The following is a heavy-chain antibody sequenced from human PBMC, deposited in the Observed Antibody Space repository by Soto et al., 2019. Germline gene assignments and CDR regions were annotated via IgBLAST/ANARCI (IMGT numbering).Heavy chain of an antibody. J-gene: IGHJ4*02. V-gene: IGHV3-30-3*01. CDR2: ISYDGSNK. CDR3: ARVEGGYCSSTTCPATY. CDR1: GFTFSSYA. Sequence: GGSLRLSCAASGFTFSSYAMHWVRQAPGKGLEWVAVISYDGSNKYYADSVKGRFTISRDNSKNTLYLQMNSLRAEDTAVYYCARVEGGYCSSTTCPATYWGQGTLVTVSS. D-gene: IGHD2-2*01.